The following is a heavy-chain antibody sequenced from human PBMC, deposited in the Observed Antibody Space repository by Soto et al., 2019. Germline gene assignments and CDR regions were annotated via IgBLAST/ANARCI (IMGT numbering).Heavy chain of an antibody. V-gene: IGHV4-4*02. D-gene: IGHD1-26*01. CDR1: GGSISNSNW. CDR3: AHRPIVGAAI. Sequence: VQLQESGPGLVKPSGTLSLTCAVFGGSISNSNWWTWVRQPPGKGLDWIGEIFHSGSTNYNSSLMDLVNISVDKSTNQYSLKLSSVTAADTSVYYCAHRPIVGAAIWGQGTLVTVSS. CDR2: IFHSGST. J-gene: IGHJ4*02.